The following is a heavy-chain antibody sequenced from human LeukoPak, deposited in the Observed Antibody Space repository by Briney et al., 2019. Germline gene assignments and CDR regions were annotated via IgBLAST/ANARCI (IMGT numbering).Heavy chain of an antibody. CDR3: ARGRSIAAGGY. J-gene: IGHJ4*02. CDR2: ISSSSSTI. CDR1: GFTFSSYS. D-gene: IGHD6-13*01. V-gene: IGHV3-48*01. Sequence: GGSLRLSCAASGFTFSSYSMNWVRQAPGKGLEWVSYISSSSSTIYYADSVKGRFTISRDNAKNSLYLQMNSLRAEDTAVYYCARGRSIAAGGYWGQGTLVTVSS.